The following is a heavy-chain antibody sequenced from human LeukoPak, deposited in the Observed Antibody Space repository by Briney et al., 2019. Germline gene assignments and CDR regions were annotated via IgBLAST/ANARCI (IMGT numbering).Heavy chain of an antibody. J-gene: IGHJ3*02. CDR1: GFTFDNYS. CDR3: AKDIGTMFGVVIDAFDI. Sequence: GGSLRLSCAASGFTFDNYSMHWVRQAPGEGLEWVSLISGDGGSTNYADSVKGRFTISRDKSKNSMYLQVNSLRTEDTALYYCAKDIGTMFGVVIDAFDIWGQGTMVTVSS. D-gene: IGHD3-3*01. V-gene: IGHV3-43*01. CDR2: ISGDGGST.